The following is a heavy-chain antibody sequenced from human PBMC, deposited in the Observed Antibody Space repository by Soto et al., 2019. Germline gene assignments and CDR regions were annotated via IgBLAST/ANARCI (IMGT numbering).Heavy chain of an antibody. V-gene: IGHV3-13*04. CDR2: IGTAGDT. CDR1: GFTFSSYD. D-gene: IGHD3-16*01. CDR3: ARLGGSSYYFDY. Sequence: PGESLKISCAASGFTFSSYDMHWVRQATGKGLEWVSAIGTAGDTYYPGSVKGRFTISRENAKNSLYLQMNSLRAGDTAVYYYARLGGSSYYFDYWGQGTLVTVSS. J-gene: IGHJ4*02.